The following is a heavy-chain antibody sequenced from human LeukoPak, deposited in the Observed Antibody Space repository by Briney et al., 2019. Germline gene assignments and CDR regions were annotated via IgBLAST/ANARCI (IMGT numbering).Heavy chain of an antibody. D-gene: IGHD3-22*01. CDR2: INHSGSS. J-gene: IGHJ4*02. CDR3: ARLFYYGGSGYYGAFEY. CDR1: GGSFSGHY. V-gene: IGHV4-34*01. Sequence: PSETLSLTCAVYGGSFSGHYWSWIRQRPGKGLEWIGEINHSGSSNYSPSLKSRVTISVDTSKNQFSLKLTSVTAADTAVYYCARLFYYGGSGYYGAFEYWGQGNLVIVSS.